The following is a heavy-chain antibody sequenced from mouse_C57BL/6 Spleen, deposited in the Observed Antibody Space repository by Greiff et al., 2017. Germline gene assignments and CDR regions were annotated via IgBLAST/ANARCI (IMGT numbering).Heavy chain of an antibody. D-gene: IGHD1-1*01. CDR1: GSTFTSYW. J-gene: IGHJ1*03. V-gene: IGHV1-61*01. CDR2: IYPSDSET. Sequence: QVQLQPPGAELVRPGSSVQLSCKASGSTFTSYWMDWVKQRPEQGLEWIGNIYPSDSETPYNQKFKDKAPLTVDKSSSTAYMQLSSLTAEYAAVYYCARFPTVVAPTGYFDVWGTGTTVTVAS. CDR3: ARFPTVVAPTGYFDV.